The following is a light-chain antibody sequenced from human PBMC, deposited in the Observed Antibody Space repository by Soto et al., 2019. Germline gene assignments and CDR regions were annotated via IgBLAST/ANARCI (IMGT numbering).Light chain of an antibody. V-gene: IGKV3-20*01. CDR2: GAS. Sequence: EIVLTQSPGTVSLSPGKRATLSCRASQSISSSYLAWYQQRPGQAPRLLIYGASSRATGIPDRFSGSGSGTDFTLTISSLQPEDFATYYCQQRGTFGPGTKVDIK. J-gene: IGKJ3*01. CDR1: QSISSSY. CDR3: QQRGT.